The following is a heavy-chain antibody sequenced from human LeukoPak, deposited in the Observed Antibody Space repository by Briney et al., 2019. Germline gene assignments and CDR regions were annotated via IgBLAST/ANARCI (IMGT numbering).Heavy chain of an antibody. CDR2: IKQDGSEK. Sequence: GGSLRLSCAASGFTFSSYWMSWVRQAPGKGLEWVANIKQDGSEKYYVDPVKGRFTISRDNAKNSLYLQMNSLRAEDTAVYYCARDGVLLSSSSWYLYWGQGTLVTVSS. J-gene: IGHJ4*02. CDR1: GFTFSSYW. D-gene: IGHD6-13*01. CDR3: ARDGVLLSSSSWYLY. V-gene: IGHV3-7*01.